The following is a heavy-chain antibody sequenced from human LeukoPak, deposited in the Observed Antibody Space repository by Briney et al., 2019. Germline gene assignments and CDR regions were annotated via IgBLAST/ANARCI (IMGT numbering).Heavy chain of an antibody. J-gene: IGHJ4*02. V-gene: IGHV3-23*01. D-gene: IGHD3-22*01. CDR3: AKPYYYDSSGYYTVDY. CDR2: ISGSGGST. CDR1: GFTFSSYA. Sequence: PGGSLRLSCAASGFTFSSYAMSWVRQAPGKGLEWVSAISGSGGSTYYADSVKGQFTISRDNSKNTLYLQMNSLRAEDTAVYYCAKPYYYDSSGYYTVDYWGQGTLVTVSS.